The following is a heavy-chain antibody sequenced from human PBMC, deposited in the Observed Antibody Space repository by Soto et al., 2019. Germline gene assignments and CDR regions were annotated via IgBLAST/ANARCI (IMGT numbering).Heavy chain of an antibody. D-gene: IGHD3-3*01. V-gene: IGHV3-7*03. CDR1: GFSFGTYW. CDR2: IKEDGSER. Sequence: PGGSLRLSCAVSGFSFGTYWMSWVRQAPGKGLEWLANIKEDGSERYYLDSVKGRFTISRDNAKDSLSLQMNSLRGEDTAFYYCARDVGPVTIFGEALSGYFDFWGQGTLVTVSS. J-gene: IGHJ4*02. CDR3: ARDVGPVTIFGEALSGYFDF.